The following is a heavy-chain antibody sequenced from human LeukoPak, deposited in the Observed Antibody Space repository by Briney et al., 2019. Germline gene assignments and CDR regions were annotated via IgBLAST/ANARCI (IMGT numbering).Heavy chain of an antibody. CDR2: IYYSGST. D-gene: IGHD3-22*01. Sequence: PSETLSLTCTVSGGSISSSSYYWGWIRQPPGKGLEWIGSIYYSGSTYYNPSLKSRDTISVDTSKNQFSPKLSSVTAADPAVYYCAREWVYYYDSSGSLDPWGQGTLVTVSS. CDR1: GGSISSSSYY. CDR3: AREWVYYYDSSGSLDP. V-gene: IGHV4-39*07. J-gene: IGHJ5*02.